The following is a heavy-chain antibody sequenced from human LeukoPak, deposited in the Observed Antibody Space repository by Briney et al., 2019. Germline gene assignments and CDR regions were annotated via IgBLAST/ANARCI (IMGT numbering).Heavy chain of an antibody. V-gene: IGHV3-7*01. CDR2: VKQDASEI. J-gene: IGHJ4*02. D-gene: IGHD3-10*01. CDR3: ATDGGPFDN. Sequence: GGSLRLSCAASGVPISGYWMSWVRQAPGKGLEWVANVKQDASEIYYVASVRGRFTISRDNAKNSVFLQMNSLRAEDTAVYYCATDGGPFDNWGQGILVTVSS. CDR1: GVPISGYW.